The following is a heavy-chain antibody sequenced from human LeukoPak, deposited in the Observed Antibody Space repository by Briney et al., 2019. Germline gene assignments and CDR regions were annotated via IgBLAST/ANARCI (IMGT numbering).Heavy chain of an antibody. CDR3: ARIAEMVTIKGLHY. J-gene: IGHJ4*02. V-gene: IGHV1-46*01. CDR2: ISPSGDTT. D-gene: IGHD5-24*01. Sequence: ASVKVSCKAFGYSLTSYYMHWVRQAPGQGLEWMGIISPSGDTTTNTQKFQGRVTMTRDTSTSTVYMELSSLRTEDTAVYYCARIAEMVTIKGLHYWGQGTLVTVSS. CDR1: GYSLTSYY.